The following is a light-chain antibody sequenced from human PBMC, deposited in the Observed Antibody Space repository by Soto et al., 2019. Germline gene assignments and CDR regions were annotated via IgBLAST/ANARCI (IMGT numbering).Light chain of an antibody. CDR3: QQYNSYSWT. Sequence: IQMTQSPSSVSASVGDRVTISCRASEGISTWLAWYQQRPGKVPKLLIYVASSLQSGVPSRFSASGSGTEFTLTISSLQPDDFATYYCQQYNSYSWTFGQGTKVDIK. V-gene: IGKV1-5*01. CDR1: EGISTW. CDR2: VAS. J-gene: IGKJ1*01.